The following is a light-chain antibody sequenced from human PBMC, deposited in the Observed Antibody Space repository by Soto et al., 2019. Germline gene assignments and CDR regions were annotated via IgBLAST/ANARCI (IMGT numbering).Light chain of an antibody. V-gene: IGKV3-11*01. CDR2: DAS. Sequence: EIVLTQSPATLSLSPGERATLSCRASQSVSSYLAWYQRKPGQAPRLLIYDASNRATGIPARFSGSGSGTDFTLTISSLEPEDFAVYYCHQRKSWPRTFGQGTKVDIK. J-gene: IGKJ1*01. CDR1: QSVSSY. CDR3: HQRKSWPRT.